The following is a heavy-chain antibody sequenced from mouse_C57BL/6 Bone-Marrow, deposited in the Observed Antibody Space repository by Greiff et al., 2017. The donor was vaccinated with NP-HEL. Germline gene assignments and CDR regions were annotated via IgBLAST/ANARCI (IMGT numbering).Heavy chain of an antibody. Sequence: EVKLVESGGGLVQPGGSMKLSCAASGFTFRDAWMDWVRQSPEKGLEWVAEIRNIANNHATYYAESVKGRFTISRDDSKSSVYLQMNSLRAEDTGIYYCTGLHLYYAMDYWGQGTSVTVSS. D-gene: IGHD2-4*01. J-gene: IGHJ4*01. V-gene: IGHV6-6*01. CDR1: GFTFRDAW. CDR2: IRNIANNHAT. CDR3: TGLHLYYAMDY.